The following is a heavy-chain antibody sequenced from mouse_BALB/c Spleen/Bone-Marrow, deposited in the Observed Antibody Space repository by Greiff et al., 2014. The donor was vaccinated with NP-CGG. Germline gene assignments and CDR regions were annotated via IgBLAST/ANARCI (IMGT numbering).Heavy chain of an antibody. V-gene: IGHV5-9-2*01. J-gene: IGHJ2*01. CDR1: GFTFSSYG. Sequence: EVQQVESGGGLVKPGGSLKLSCTASGFTFSSYGMSWVRQTPEKRLEWVATISGGGSYRYYPDSVQGRITISRDNAKNNLYLQMSSLRSEDTALYYCATQNFDYWGQGTTLTVSS. CDR2: ISGGGSYR. CDR3: ATQNFDY.